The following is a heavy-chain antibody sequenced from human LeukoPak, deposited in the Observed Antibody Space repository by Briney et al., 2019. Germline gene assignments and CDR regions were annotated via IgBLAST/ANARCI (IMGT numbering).Heavy chain of an antibody. CDR2: INPSGGST. V-gene: IGHV1-46*01. D-gene: IGHD1-26*01. J-gene: IGHJ4*02. CDR3: ARESVGATTSENFDY. Sequence: ASVKVSCKASGYTFTSYYMHWVRQAPGQGLEWMGIINPSGGSTSYAQKFQGRVTMTRDTSTSTVYMELSSLRSEDTAVYYCARESVGATTSENFDYWGQGTLVTVSS. CDR1: GYTFTSYY.